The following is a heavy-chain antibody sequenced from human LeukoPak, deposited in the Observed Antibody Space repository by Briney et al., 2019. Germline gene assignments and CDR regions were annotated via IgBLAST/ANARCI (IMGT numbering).Heavy chain of an antibody. V-gene: IGHV3-23*01. CDR3: AKWGDYDVLTGYYVSDY. J-gene: IGHJ4*02. Sequence: GGSLRLSCAASGFTFSNYAMSWVRQAPGKGLEWVSAITGSCGNTYYADSVKGRFTISRDNSKNTVFLQMNSLRAEDTAVYCCAKWGDYDVLTGYYVSDYWGQGTLVTVSS. D-gene: IGHD3-9*01. CDR1: GFTFSNYA. CDR2: ITGSCGNT.